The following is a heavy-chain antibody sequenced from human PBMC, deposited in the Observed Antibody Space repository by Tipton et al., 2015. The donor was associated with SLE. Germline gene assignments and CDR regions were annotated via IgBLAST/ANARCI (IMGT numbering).Heavy chain of an antibody. CDR2: MNPNSGNT. Sequence: QSGPEVKKPGSSVKVSCKSSGDTFNSFSVTWVRQAPGQGLEWMGWMNPNSGNTGYAQKFQGRVTMTRNTSISTAYMELSSLRSEDTAVYYCARGRDDFWSGYYDWYFDLWGRGTLVTVSS. V-gene: IGHV1-8*02. D-gene: IGHD3-3*01. CDR3: ARGRDDFWSGYYDWYFDL. CDR1: GDTFNSFS. J-gene: IGHJ2*01.